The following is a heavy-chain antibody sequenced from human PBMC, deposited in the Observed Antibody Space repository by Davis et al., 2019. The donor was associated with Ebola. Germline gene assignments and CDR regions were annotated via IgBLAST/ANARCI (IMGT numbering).Heavy chain of an antibody. J-gene: IGHJ4*02. D-gene: IGHD1/OR15-1a*01. CDR1: GFTFSSYG. V-gene: IGHV3-30*18. CDR3: AKDLAWNTFDY. Sequence: GGSLRLSCAASGFTFSSYGMHWVRQAPGKGLEWVAVISYDGSNKYYADSVKGRFTISRDNSKNTLYLQMNSLRVEDTAVYLCAKDLAWNTFDYWGQGTLVTVSS. CDR2: ISYDGSNK.